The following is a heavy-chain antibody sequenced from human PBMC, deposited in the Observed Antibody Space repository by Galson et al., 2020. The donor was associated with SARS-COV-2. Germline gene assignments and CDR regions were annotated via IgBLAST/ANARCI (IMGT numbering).Heavy chain of an antibody. CDR1: GFTFSSYD. V-gene: IGHV3-13*01. D-gene: IGHD3-22*01. J-gene: IGHJ4*02. Sequence: GSLRLSCAASGFTFSSYDMHWVRQATGKGLEWVSAIGTAGDTYYPGSVKGRFTISRENAKNSLYLQMNSLRAGDTAVYYCARGYYDSSGYNFPKPYYFDYWGQGTLVTVSS. CDR3: ARGYYDSSGYNFPKPYYFDY. CDR2: IGTAGDT.